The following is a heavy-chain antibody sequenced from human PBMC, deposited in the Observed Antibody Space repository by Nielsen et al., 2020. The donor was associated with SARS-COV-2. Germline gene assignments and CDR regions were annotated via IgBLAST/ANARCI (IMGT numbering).Heavy chain of an antibody. Sequence: GESLKISCAASGFTFSSYGMHWVRQAPGKGLEWVAVISYDGSNKYYADSVKGRFTISRDNSKNTLYLQMNSLRAEDTAVYYCAKDRGKWELLNWFDPWGQGTLVTVSS. CDR2: ISYDGSNK. CDR1: GFTFSSYG. D-gene: IGHD1-26*01. J-gene: IGHJ5*02. CDR3: AKDRGKWELLNWFDP. V-gene: IGHV3-30*18.